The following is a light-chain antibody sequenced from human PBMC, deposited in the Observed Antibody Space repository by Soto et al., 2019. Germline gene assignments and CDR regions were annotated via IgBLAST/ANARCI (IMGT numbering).Light chain of an antibody. Sequence: QSALTQPPSASGSPGQSVTISCTGTSXDIGVYNYVSWYQQHPGKAPKLMIYEVSKRPSGVPDRFSGSKSGNTASLTVSGLQAEDEADYYCSSYAGSNNRYVFGTATKVTV. CDR3: SSYAGSNNRYV. CDR2: EVS. J-gene: IGLJ1*01. V-gene: IGLV2-8*01. CDR1: SXDIGVYNY.